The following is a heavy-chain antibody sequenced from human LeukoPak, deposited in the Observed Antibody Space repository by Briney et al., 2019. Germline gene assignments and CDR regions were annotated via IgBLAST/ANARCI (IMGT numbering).Heavy chain of an antibody. CDR2: ITGAGHT. J-gene: IGHJ4*02. V-gene: IGHV3-23*01. Sequence: GGSLRLSCAASGFTFSFYGMNWVRQAPGKGREWVSGITGAGHTYYADSVQGRFTIYRDNSKNTLYLQMNRLGAEDTAIYYCVQDWAWGAFGYWGQGTLVTVSS. CDR1: GFTFSFYG. D-gene: IGHD7-27*01. CDR3: VQDWAWGAFGY.